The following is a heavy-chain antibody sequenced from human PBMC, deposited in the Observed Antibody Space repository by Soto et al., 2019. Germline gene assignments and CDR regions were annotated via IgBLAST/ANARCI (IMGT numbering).Heavy chain of an antibody. V-gene: IGHV3-30-3*01. CDR3: ASGAAFYYDTSRY. J-gene: IGHJ4*02. D-gene: IGHD3-22*01. CDR2: MSPGGNSQ. Sequence: QVQLMESGGGVVQSGGSLRLSCAAPGFNFNINALHWIGQAPGEGREWVAVMSPGGNSQYYADSVKGRFTISRDTSKSTLYLQMTSLRPEDTAVYYCASGAAFYYDTSRYWGQGTLVTVSS. CDR1: GFNFNINA.